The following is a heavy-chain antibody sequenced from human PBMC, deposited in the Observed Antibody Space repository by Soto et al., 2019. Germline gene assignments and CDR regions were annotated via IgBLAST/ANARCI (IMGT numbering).Heavy chain of an antibody. CDR3: AKGLGLRDIVVVVAAIGMDV. D-gene: IGHD2-15*01. CDR2: ISYDGSNK. Sequence: GGSLRLSCAASGFTFSSYVMHWVRQAPGKGLEWVAVISYDGSNKYYADSVKGRFTISRDNSKNTLYLQMNSLRAEDTAVYYCAKGLGLRDIVVVVAAIGMDVWGQGTTVTVSS. CDR1: GFTFSSYV. V-gene: IGHV3-30*18. J-gene: IGHJ6*02.